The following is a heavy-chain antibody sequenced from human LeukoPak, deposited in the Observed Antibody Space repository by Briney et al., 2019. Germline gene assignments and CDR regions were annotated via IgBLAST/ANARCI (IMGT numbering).Heavy chain of an antibody. CDR1: GFTFSSYS. CDR2: ISSSSSYI. CDR3: AREGLAYCGGDCYYYFDY. J-gene: IGHJ4*02. D-gene: IGHD2-21*01. V-gene: IGHV3-21*01. Sequence: GGSLRLSCAASGFTFSSYSMNWVRQAPGKGLEWVSSISSSSSYIYYADSVKGRFTISRDNAKNSLYLQMNSLRAEDTAVYYCAREGLAYCGGDCYYYFDYWGQGTLVTVSS.